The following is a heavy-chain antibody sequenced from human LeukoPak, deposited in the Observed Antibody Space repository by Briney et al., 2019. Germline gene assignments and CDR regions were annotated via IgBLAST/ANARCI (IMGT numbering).Heavy chain of an antibody. CDR2: IYTSGST. CDR1: GGSISSYY. Sequence: SETLSLTCTVSGGSISSYYWSWIRQPAGKGLEWIGRIYTSGSTNYNPSLKSRVTMSVDTSKNQFSLKLSSVTAADTAVYYCARGIAIVVVPAADAFDIWGQGTMVTVSS. D-gene: IGHD2-2*01. J-gene: IGHJ3*02. V-gene: IGHV4-4*07. CDR3: ARGIAIVVVPAADAFDI.